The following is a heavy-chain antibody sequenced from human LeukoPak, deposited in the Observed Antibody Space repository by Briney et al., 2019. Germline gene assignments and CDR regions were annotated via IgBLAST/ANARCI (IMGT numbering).Heavy chain of an antibody. D-gene: IGHD3-3*01. CDR2: IYDSESA. J-gene: IGHJ6*03. CDR1: GVSINGYY. CDR3: ARVLQNYYHLDV. V-gene: IGHV4-59*01. Sequence: SETLSLTCTVSGVSINGYYWSWIRQPPGKGLEWIGFIYDSESANYKSSLESRVTMTVDTSKNQFSLKLNSVTAADTAVYYCARVLQNYYHLDVWGEGTTVTVSS.